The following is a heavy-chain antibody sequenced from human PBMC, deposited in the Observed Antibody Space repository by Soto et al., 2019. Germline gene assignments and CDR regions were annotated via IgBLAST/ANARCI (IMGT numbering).Heavy chain of an antibody. CDR3: ASRRSGARALLFDT. V-gene: IGHV4-30-4*08. CDR2: IYYSGST. D-gene: IGHD3-10*01. CDR1: GGSISSGGYY. J-gene: IGHJ5*02. Sequence: PSETLSLTCTVSGGSISSGGYYWSWIRQPPGKGLEWIGYIYYSGSTYYNPSLKSRVTISVDTSKNQFSLKLSSVTAADTAVYYCASRRSGARALLFDTCGQRTLVTVSS.